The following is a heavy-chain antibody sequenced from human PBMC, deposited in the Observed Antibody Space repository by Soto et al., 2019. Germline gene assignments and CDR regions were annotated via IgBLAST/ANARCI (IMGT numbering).Heavy chain of an antibody. CDR3: AAGKKTTAPPVYYYYYMDV. J-gene: IGHJ6*03. CDR2: IVVGSGNT. D-gene: IGHD4-17*01. V-gene: IGHV1-58*02. Sequence: ASVKVSCKASGFTFTSSAMQWVRQARGQRLEWIGWIVVGSGNTNYAQKFQERVTITRDMSTSTAYMELSSLRSEDTAVYYCAAGKKTTAPPVYYYYYMDVWGKGTTVTVSS. CDR1: GFTFTSSA.